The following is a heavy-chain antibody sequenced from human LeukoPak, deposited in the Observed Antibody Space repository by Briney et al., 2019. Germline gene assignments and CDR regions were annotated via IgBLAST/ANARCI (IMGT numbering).Heavy chain of an antibody. CDR2: IIPIFGTA. J-gene: IGHJ4*02. D-gene: IGHD3-22*01. V-gene: IGHV1-69*13. Sequence: GASVKVSCKPSGYTFTSYGISWVRQAPGQGLEWMGGIIPIFGTANYAQKFQGRVTITADESTSTAYMELSSLRSEDTAVYYCAREGAPSYDSSGYYGFDYWGQGTLVTVSS. CDR3: AREGAPSYDSSGYYGFDY. CDR1: GYTFTSYG.